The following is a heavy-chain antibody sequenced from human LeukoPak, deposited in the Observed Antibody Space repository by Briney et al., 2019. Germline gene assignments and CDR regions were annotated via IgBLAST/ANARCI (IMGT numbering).Heavy chain of an antibody. CDR1: GYRFTSNW. CDR2: IYPGDSDT. CDR3: ARHSLDSPSDY. Sequence: GESLQISCKGSGYRFTSNWIAWGRQMPGKGLEWRVIIYPGDSDTRYSPSFQGQFTISADKSISTAYLQWSSLKASDSAMYYCARHSLDSPSDYWGQGTLVTVSS. V-gene: IGHV5-51*01. J-gene: IGHJ4*02.